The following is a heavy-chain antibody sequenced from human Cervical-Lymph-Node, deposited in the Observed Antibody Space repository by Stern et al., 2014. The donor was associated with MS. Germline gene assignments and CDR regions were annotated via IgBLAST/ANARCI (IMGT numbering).Heavy chain of an antibody. CDR3: ARGVAYYDSSGTRGG. D-gene: IGHD3-22*01. CDR1: GYTFTGYY. V-gene: IGHV1-2*06. Sequence: QVQLVQSGAEVKKPGASVKVSCKASGYTFTGYYLHWVRQAPGQGLAWMGRINPNSGGTNYAQKFQGRVTMTRDTSISTAYMELSRLTSDDTAVYYCARGVAYYDSSGTRGGWGQGTLVTVSS. J-gene: IGHJ4*02. CDR2: INPNSGGT.